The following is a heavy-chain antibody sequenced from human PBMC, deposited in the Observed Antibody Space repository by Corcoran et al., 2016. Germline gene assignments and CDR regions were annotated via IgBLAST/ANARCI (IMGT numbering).Heavy chain of an antibody. CDR2: ISAYNGNT. CDR3: AKDEYRLTMVRVVIAYYVMDV. CDR1: GYTFTSYG. Sequence: QVQLVQSGAEVKKPGASVKVSCKASGYTFTSYGISWVRQAPGQGLEWMGWISAYNGNTNYAQKLQGRVTMTTDTSTSTAYMELWSLRADDTAVYYCAKDEYRLTMVRVVIAYYVMDVWGQGTTVTVSS. J-gene: IGHJ6*02. D-gene: IGHD3-10*01. V-gene: IGHV1-18*01.